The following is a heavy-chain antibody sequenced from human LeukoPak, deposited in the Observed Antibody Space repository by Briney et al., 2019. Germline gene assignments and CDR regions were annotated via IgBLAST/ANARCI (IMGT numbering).Heavy chain of an antibody. CDR1: GGSISSYY. V-gene: IGHV4-59*01. J-gene: IGHJ3*02. Sequence: PSETLSLTCTVSGGSISSYYWSWIRQPPGKGLEWIGYIYYSGSTNYNPSLKSRVTISVDTSKNQFSLKLSSVTAADTAVYYYARLAVFGDAFDIWGQGTMVTVSS. CDR2: IYYSGST. CDR3: ARLAVFGDAFDI. D-gene: IGHD2-21*01.